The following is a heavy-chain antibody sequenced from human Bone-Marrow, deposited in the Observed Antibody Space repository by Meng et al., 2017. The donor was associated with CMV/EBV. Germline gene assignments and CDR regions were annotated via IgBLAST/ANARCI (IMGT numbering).Heavy chain of an antibody. CDR2: ISSSSSYI. V-gene: IGHV3-21*01. J-gene: IGHJ6*02. CDR1: GFTFSSYS. CDR3: ARLPYDFRSAEFYAMDV. D-gene: IGHD3-3*01. Sequence: GESLKISCAASGFTFSSYSMNWVRQAPGKGLEWVSSISSSSSYIYYADSVKGRFTISRDNAKNSLYLQMNSLRAEDTAVYYCARLPYDFRSAEFYAMDVWGQGTTVTVSS.